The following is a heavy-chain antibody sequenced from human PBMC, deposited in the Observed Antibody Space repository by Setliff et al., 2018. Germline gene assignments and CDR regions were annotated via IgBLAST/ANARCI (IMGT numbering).Heavy chain of an antibody. Sequence: SETLSLTCAVSGGSISSGSYYWSWIRQPAGKGLEWVGRLHTSGSTNYNPSLGGRVTISVDTSKNQFSLRLSSVTAADTALYFCARDNTIVGATDYWGQGTLVTVSS. V-gene: IGHV4-61*02. CDR2: LHTSGST. J-gene: IGHJ4*02. CDR1: GGSISSGSYY. CDR3: ARDNTIVGATDY. D-gene: IGHD1-26*01.